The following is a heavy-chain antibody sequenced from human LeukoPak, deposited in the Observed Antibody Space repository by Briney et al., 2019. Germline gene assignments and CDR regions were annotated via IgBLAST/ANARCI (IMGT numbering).Heavy chain of an antibody. CDR2: IKQDGSEK. J-gene: IGHJ4*02. V-gene: IGHV3-7*01. CDR3: ARFGTYLDYFDN. D-gene: IGHD1-26*01. CDR1: GFTLSSYW. Sequence: GGSLRLSCAASGFTLSSYWMSWVRQAPGKGLEWVANIKQDGSEKYYVDSVKGRFTLSRDNAKNSLYLQMSSLRAEDTAVYYCARFGTYLDYFDNWGQGSLVTVSS.